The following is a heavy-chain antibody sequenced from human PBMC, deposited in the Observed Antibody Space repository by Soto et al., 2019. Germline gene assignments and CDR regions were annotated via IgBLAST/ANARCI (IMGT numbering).Heavy chain of an antibody. Sequence: QVQLVESGGGVVQPGRSLRLSCAASGFTFSSYGMHWVRQAPGKGLEWVAAIWYDGSNKYYADSVKGRFTISRDNSNNTLYLQMNSLRAEDTAVYYCAREAVRYYFDYWGQGTLVTVFS. J-gene: IGHJ4*02. CDR1: GFTFSSYG. D-gene: IGHD3-22*01. CDR3: AREAVRYYFDY. CDR2: IWYDGSNK. V-gene: IGHV3-33*01.